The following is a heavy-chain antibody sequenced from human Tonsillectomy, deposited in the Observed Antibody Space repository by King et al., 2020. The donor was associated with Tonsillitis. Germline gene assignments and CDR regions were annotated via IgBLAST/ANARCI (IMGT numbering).Heavy chain of an antibody. CDR3: ARVSPAAGTQWDWFDP. Sequence: QLVQSGAEVKKPGASVKVSCKASGYTFSIFTGYYIHWVRQAPGQGLEWMGWINPKTRGINYAQKFQGRVTMTRDTSITTAYMELTSLRSDDTAVYYWARVSPAAGTQWDWFDPWGQGTLVTVSS. D-gene: IGHD6-13*01. V-gene: IGHV1-2*02. J-gene: IGHJ5*02. CDR1: GYTFSIFTGYY. CDR2: INPKTRGI.